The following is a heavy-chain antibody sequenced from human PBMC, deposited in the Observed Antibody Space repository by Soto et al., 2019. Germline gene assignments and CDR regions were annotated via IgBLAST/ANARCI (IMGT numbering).Heavy chain of an antibody. CDR1: GYTFTSYY. D-gene: IGHD4-4*01. J-gene: IGHJ6*02. CDR2: INPSGGST. CDR3: ARDLRFDYSNYYYGMDV. V-gene: IGHV1-46*01. Sequence: SGYTFTSYYMHWVRQAPGQGLEWMGIINPSGGSTSYAQKFQGRVTMTRDTSTSTVYMELSSLRSEDTAVYYCARDLRFDYSNYYYGMDVWGQGTTVTVSS.